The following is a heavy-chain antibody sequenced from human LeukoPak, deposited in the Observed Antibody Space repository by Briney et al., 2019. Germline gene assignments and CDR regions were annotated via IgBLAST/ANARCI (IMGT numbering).Heavy chain of an antibody. Sequence: SETLSLTCTVSGGSISSYYWSWIRQPPGKGLEWIGYIYYSGSTNYNPSLKSRVTISVDTSKNQFSLKLSSVTAADTAVYYCARGLLDGYTHPAAFDTWGQGTMVTVSS. V-gene: IGHV4-59*01. CDR2: IYYSGST. D-gene: IGHD5-24*01. CDR3: ARGLLDGYTHPAAFDT. J-gene: IGHJ3*02. CDR1: GGSISSYY.